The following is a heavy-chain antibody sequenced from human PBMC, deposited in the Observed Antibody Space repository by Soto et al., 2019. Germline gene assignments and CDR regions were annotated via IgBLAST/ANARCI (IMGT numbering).Heavy chain of an antibody. Sequence: SETLSLTCTVSGGSISSYFWNWIRQPPGKGLEWIGYVYSSGSTNYNPSLKSRVAISVDTSKNQFSLRLSSVTAADTAVYYCARAIPDRSDVFAFWGQGTLVTVSS. CDR2: VYSSGST. CDR1: GGSISSYF. V-gene: IGHV4-59*12. D-gene: IGHD2-2*01. CDR3: ARAIPDRSDVFAF. J-gene: IGHJ4*02.